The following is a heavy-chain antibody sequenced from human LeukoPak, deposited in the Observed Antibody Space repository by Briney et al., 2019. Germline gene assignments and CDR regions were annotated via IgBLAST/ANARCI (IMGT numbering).Heavy chain of an antibody. D-gene: IGHD2-15*01. Sequence: SETLSLTCTVSGGSISSGDYYWIWIRQHPTKGLEWIGYIYYTGSTYYNPSLQSRVTISLDTSKNQFSLKLSSVTAADTAVYYCAGDGSGGYKGLDYWGQGTLVTVSS. CDR2: IYYTGST. J-gene: IGHJ4*02. V-gene: IGHV4-31*03. CDR1: GGSISSGDYY. CDR3: AGDGSGGYKGLDY.